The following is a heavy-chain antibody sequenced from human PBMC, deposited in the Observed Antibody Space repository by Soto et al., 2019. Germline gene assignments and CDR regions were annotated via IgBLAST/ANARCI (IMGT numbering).Heavy chain of an antibody. CDR2: IYPGDSDT. D-gene: IGHD3-22*01. Sequence: GESLKISCMGSGYKVSTWHNFTSYWIAWVRQMPGEGLEWMGIIYPGDSDTRYSPSFQGQVTISADKSISTAYLQWSSLKASDTAMYYCARHRYYYDSSGYYHSPLGPPATFDYWGQGTLVTVSS. CDR3: ARHRYYYDSSGYYHSPLGPPATFDY. V-gene: IGHV5-51*01. J-gene: IGHJ4*02. CDR1: GYKVSTWHNFTSYW.